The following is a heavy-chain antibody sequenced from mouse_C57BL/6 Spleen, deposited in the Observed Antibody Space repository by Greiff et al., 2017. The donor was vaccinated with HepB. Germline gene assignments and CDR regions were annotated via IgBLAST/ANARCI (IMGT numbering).Heavy chain of an antibody. CDR3: ERHEGDGNYAYYAMDY. CDR1: GYTFTEYT. CDR2: FYPGSGSI. Sequence: QVHVKQSGAELVKPGASVKLSCKASGYTFTEYTIHWVKQRSGQGLEWIGWFYPGSGSIKYNEKFKDKATLTADKSSSTVYMELSRLTSEDSAVYFCERHEGDGNYAYYAMDYWGQGTSVTVSS. D-gene: IGHD2-1*01. J-gene: IGHJ4*01. V-gene: IGHV1-62-2*01.